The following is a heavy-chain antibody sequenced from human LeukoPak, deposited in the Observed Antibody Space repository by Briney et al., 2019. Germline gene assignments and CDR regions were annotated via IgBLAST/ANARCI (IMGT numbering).Heavy chain of an antibody. Sequence: GGSLRLSCAASGFTVSNSYMTWIRQAPGKRLEWVSVIQSADTTYYADSVKGRFTISRDNSKNEVYLQMNSLRAEDTAVYYCAKAPSGNCGGDCYSPKQNPYWGQGTLVTVSS. J-gene: IGHJ4*02. D-gene: IGHD2-21*02. CDR1: GFTVSNSY. V-gene: IGHV3-53*01. CDR3: AKAPSGNCGGDCYSPKQNPY. CDR2: IQSADTT.